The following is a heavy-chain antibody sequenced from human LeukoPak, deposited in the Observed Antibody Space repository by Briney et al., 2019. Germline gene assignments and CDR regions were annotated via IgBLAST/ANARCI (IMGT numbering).Heavy chain of an antibody. CDR3: ARVGQLAVFWFDP. CDR1: GFTFSDCY. D-gene: IGHD6-6*01. CDR2: ISSSGSTI. J-gene: IGHJ5*02. Sequence: GGSLRLSCAASGFTFSDCYMSWIRQAPAKGLEWVSYISSSGSTIYYADSVKGRFTISRDNAKNSLYLQMNSLRAEDTAVYYCARVGQLAVFWFDPWGQGTLVTVSS. V-gene: IGHV3-11*01.